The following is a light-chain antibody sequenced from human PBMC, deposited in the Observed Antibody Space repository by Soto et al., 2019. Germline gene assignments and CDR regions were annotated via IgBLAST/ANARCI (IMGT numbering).Light chain of an antibody. J-gene: IGKJ2*01. CDR3: QQYSRWPSYT. Sequence: EIVMTQFPATLSVSPGDTATLSCWASEGVGSNLAWYQQKPGQAPRLLIFGASIGATGAPTRFSGSGSETEFTLTISSLQSEDSAVYYCQQYSRWPSYTFGQGTKLEIK. CDR2: GAS. V-gene: IGKV3-15*01. CDR1: EGVGSN.